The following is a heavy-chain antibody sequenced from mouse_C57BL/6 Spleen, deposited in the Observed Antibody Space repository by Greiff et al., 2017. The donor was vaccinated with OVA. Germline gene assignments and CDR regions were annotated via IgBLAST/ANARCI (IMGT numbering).Heavy chain of an antibody. CDR2: IYPGDGDT. Sequence: QVQLQQSGPELVKPGASVKISCKASGYAFSSSWMNWVKQRPGKGLEWIGRIYPGDGDTNYNGKFKGKATLTADKSSSTAYMQLSSLTSEDSAVYFCARGGIYYGNDYWGQGTTLTVSS. CDR3: ARGGIYYGNDY. J-gene: IGHJ2*01. D-gene: IGHD2-1*01. V-gene: IGHV1-82*01. CDR1: GYAFSSSW.